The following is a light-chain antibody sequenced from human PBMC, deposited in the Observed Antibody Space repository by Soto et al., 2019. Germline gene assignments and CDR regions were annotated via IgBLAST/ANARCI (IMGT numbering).Light chain of an antibody. J-gene: IGKJ3*01. CDR1: QGISSY. CDR3: PQYGTLPFT. CDR2: DAS. Sequence: MWVNQSPSRLSESTGDRVTISCRMSQGISSYLAWYQQKPGKAPELLIYDASKKETGVPSRFSGRGSGTEYTFTIISLQPEDIATYYCPQYGTLPFTFGPGT. V-gene: IGKV1D-8*01.